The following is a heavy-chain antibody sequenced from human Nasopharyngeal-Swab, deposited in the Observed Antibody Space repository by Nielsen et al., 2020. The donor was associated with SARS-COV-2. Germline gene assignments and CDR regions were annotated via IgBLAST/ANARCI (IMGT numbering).Heavy chain of an antibody. D-gene: IGHD3-22*01. J-gene: IGHJ4*02. Sequence: GESLKISCAASGFTFDDYGMSWDRQAPGKGLEWVSGINWNGGSTGYADSVKGRFTISRDNAKNSLYLQMNSLRAEDTALYYCARDYYDSSGSAKGNDYWGQGTLVTVSS. V-gene: IGHV3-20*04. CDR2: INWNGGST. CDR1: GFTFDDYG. CDR3: ARDYYDSSGSAKGNDY.